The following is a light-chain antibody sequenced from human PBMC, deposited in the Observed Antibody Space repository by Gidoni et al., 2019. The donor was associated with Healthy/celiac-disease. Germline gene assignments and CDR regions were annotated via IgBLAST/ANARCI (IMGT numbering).Light chain of an antibody. V-gene: IGKV1-39*01. CDR2: AAS. CDR1: QSISSY. CDR3: QQSYSTPQT. Sequence: DIQMTQSPSSLSASVGDRVTITCRASQSISSYLNWYQQKPGKAPKLLIYAASSLQSGVPSRFSGSGSDTDFTLTISSLQPEDFATYYCQQSYSTPQTFGQGTKVEIK. J-gene: IGKJ1*01.